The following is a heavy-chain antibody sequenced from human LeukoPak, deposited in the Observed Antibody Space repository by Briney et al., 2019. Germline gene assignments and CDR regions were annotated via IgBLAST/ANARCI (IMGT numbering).Heavy chain of an antibody. Sequence: GGSLRLSCAASGFTFSSYGMHWVRQAPGKGLEWVAVISYDGSNKYYADSVKGRFTISRDNSKNTLYLQMNSLRAEDTAVYYCAKPFGGSRYCSSTSCPGAFDIWGQETMVTVSS. CDR3: AKPFGGSRYCSSTSCPGAFDI. CDR1: GFTFSSYG. D-gene: IGHD2-2*01. J-gene: IGHJ3*02. V-gene: IGHV3-30*18. CDR2: ISYDGSNK.